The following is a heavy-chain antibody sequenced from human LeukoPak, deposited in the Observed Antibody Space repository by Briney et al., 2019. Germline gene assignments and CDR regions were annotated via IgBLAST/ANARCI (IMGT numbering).Heavy chain of an antibody. CDR3: ARLLGSSGYAGDWYFDL. J-gene: IGHJ2*01. V-gene: IGHV4-4*07. CDR2: TYTNGTV. CDR1: GASVTSYY. D-gene: IGHD3-22*01. Sequence: TSETLSLTCTVSGASVTSYYWSWIRQPVGKGLEWFGRTYTNGTVNYNPSLKSRVTMSRETSKNQFSLKLTSVTAADTAVYYCARLLGSSGYAGDWYFDLWGRGILVTVSS.